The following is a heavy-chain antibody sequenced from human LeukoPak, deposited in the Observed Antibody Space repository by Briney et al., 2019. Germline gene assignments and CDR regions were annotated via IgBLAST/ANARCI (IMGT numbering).Heavy chain of an antibody. D-gene: IGHD3-22*01. Sequence: PGGSLRLSCAASGFTFSRYWMNWVRQAPGKGLVWVSRINTDGSSTMYADSVKGLFTISRDNAKSTLYLQMNSLRAEDTAVYFCVSLLNYYDSSDSPGWGQGTLVTVSS. CDR2: INTDGSST. V-gene: IGHV3-74*03. J-gene: IGHJ4*02. CDR1: GFTFSRYW. CDR3: VSLLNYYDSSDSPG.